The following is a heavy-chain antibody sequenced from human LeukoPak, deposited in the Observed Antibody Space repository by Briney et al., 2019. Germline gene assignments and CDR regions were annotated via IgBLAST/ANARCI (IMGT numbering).Heavy chain of an antibody. D-gene: IGHD6-19*01. CDR3: ARDAGIAVAGTGGFDY. CDR2: IYHSGST. CDR1: GGSISSSSYY. V-gene: IGHV4-39*07. Sequence: SETLSLTCTVSGGSISSSSYYWGWIRQPPGKGLEWIGEIYHSGSTNYNPSLKSRVTISVDKSKNQFSLKLSSVTAADTAVYYCARDAGIAVAGTGGFDYWGQGTLVTVSS. J-gene: IGHJ4*02.